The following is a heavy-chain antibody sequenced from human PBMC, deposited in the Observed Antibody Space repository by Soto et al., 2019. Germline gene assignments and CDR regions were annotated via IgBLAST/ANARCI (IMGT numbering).Heavy chain of an antibody. J-gene: IGHJ6*02. V-gene: IGHV5-51*01. CDR2: IYPGASYT. Sequence: GESLKISCTGSGYSFTIYWIGWLRQTPLKGLEWMGIIYPGASYTRYSTSFQGQVTISADKSISTAYLQWSSLKASYTAMYYCARHGPRVYYEKSDDDDYGMDVWGQGTTVTVSS. D-gene: IGHD3-22*01. CDR1: GYSFTIYW. CDR3: ARHGPRVYYEKSDDDDYGMDV.